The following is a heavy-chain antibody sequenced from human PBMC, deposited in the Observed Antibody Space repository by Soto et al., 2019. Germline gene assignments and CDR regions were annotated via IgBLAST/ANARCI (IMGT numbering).Heavy chain of an antibody. CDR1: GGSISSYF. CDR2: MYSSGNT. D-gene: IGHD1-26*01. CDR3: ARDSQWVLQDYFDY. V-gene: IGHV4-4*07. J-gene: IGHJ4*02. Sequence: SETLSLTCTISGGSISSYFWTWVRQPAGKGLEWIGRMYSSGNTNYNPSLKSRVTMSIDRSRNQFSLELSSVTAADTAVYYCARDSQWVLQDYFDYWGQGTMVTV.